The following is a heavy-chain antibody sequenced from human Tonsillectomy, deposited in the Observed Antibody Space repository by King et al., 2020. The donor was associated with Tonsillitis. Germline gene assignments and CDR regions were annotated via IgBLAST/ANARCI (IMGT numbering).Heavy chain of an antibody. CDR2: INSDGSST. V-gene: IGHV3-74*01. CDR1: GFTFSSYW. CDR3: ATGSGHAFDI. Sequence: VQLVESGGGLVQPGGSLRLSCAASGFTFSSYWMHWVRQVPGKGLVGISRINSDGSSTSYANSVKGRFTISRDNAKNTLYLQMNSLRAEDTAVYYCATGSGHAFDIWGEGTMVTVSS. J-gene: IGHJ3*02.